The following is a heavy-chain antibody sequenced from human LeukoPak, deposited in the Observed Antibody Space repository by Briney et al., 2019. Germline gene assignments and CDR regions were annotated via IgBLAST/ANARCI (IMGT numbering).Heavy chain of an antibody. D-gene: IGHD6-19*01. V-gene: IGHV3-74*01. CDR3: ASGYRSEWYNWFDP. Sequence: GGSLRLSCAASGFTFSTSWMHWVRQTPGEGLVWVSRIDSDGISTSYADSVKGRFTISRDNAKNTLYLQMNSLRAEDTAVYYCASGYRSEWYNWFDPWGQGTLVTVSS. CDR1: GFTFSTSW. CDR2: IDSDGIST. J-gene: IGHJ5*02.